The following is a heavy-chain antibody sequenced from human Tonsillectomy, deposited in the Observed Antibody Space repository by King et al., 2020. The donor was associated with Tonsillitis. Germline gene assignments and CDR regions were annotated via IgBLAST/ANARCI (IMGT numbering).Heavy chain of an antibody. D-gene: IGHD3-10*01. V-gene: IGHV3-23*04. CDR1: GITFRSYA. Sequence: QLVQSGGGLVQPGGSLRLSCAASGITFRSYAMSWVRQAPGKGLEWVSTITGSGGSTYYADSVKGRFTISRDNPKNTLYLQMDSLRAEDTAVYYCAKVPYYGMDVWGQGTTVTVSS. J-gene: IGHJ6*02. CDR2: ITGSGGST. CDR3: AKVPYYGMDV.